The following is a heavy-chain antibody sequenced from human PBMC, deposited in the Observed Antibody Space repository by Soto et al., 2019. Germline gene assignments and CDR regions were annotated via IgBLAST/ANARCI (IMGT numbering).Heavy chain of an antibody. CDR1: GFTFSSYA. CDR3: AKDGGIAPFGDFYFDY. J-gene: IGHJ4*02. V-gene: IGHV3-23*01. CDR2: ISGSGGST. Sequence: PGGSLRLSCAASGFTFSSYAMSWVRQAPGKGLEWVSAISGSGGSTYCADSVKGRFTISRDNSKNTLYLQMNSLRAEDTAVYYCAKDGGIAPFGDFYFDYGGQGTLVTVSS. D-gene: IGHD3-10*01.